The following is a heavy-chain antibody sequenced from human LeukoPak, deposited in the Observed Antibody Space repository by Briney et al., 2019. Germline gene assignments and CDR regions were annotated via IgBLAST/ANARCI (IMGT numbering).Heavy chain of an antibody. Sequence: PSETLSLTCAVYGGSFSGYYWSWIRQPPGKGLEWIGEINHSGSTNYTPSLKSRVTISVDTSKNQFSLKLSSVTAADTAVYYCARAHRDYYDSSGYPGTDYWGQGTLVTVSS. J-gene: IGHJ4*02. CDR2: INHSGST. CDR3: ARAHRDYYDSSGYPGTDY. D-gene: IGHD3-22*01. CDR1: GGSFSGYY. V-gene: IGHV4-34*01.